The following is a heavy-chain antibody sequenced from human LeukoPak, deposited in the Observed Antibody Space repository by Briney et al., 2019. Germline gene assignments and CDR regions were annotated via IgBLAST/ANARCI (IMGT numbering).Heavy chain of an antibody. V-gene: IGHV4-39*01. CDR2: IYKSGSA. Sequence: PSETLSLTCTVSGGSISSSGYYWGWIRQPPGKGLEWIGNIYKSGSAYYNTSLKSRVTISVDTSKNQFTLNLTSVTATDTAVYYCARHRGYTYGYVDYWGQGTLVTVSS. D-gene: IGHD5-18*01. J-gene: IGHJ4*02. CDR1: GGSISSSGYY. CDR3: ARHRGYTYGYVDY.